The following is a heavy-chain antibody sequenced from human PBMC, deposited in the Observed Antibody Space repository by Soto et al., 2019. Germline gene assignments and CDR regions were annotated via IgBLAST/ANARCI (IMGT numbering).Heavy chain of an antibody. Sequence: PGGSLRLPCAASGFTFNSYAMSWVRQAPGKGLEWVSGISGSGGHTYYGDSVKGRFTISRDNSKNTLYLQMNSLRAEDRAVYYCAKGLLDHGDYWGQGTLVTVSS. V-gene: IGHV3-23*01. J-gene: IGHJ4*02. CDR3: AKGLLDHGDY. CDR2: ISGSGGHT. D-gene: IGHD3-3*01. CDR1: GFTFNSYA.